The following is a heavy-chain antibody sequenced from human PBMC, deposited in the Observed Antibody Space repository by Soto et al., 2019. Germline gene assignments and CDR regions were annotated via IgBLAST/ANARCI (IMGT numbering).Heavy chain of an antibody. V-gene: IGHV3-48*03. J-gene: IGHJ4*02. CDR2: ITNSGSII. D-gene: IGHD4-17*01. Sequence: EVQLVESGGGLVQPGGSLRLSCEASGFIFSSYEMNWVRQAPGKGLEWVSYITNSGSIIYYADSVKGRFTISRDNAKNSLFLQMSSLRVEDTAVYYCARGYNGDWHFAYWGQGALVTVSS. CDR3: ARGYNGDWHFAY. CDR1: GFIFSSYE.